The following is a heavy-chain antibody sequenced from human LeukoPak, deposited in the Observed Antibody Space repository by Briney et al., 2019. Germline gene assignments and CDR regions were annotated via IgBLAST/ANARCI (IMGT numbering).Heavy chain of an antibody. CDR3: ARSLLLGTSVDY. J-gene: IGHJ4*02. Sequence: GGSLRLSCAASGFTFNSYNMNWVRQAPGKGLEWVSSISSSSSYTYYADSVKGRFTISRDNAKNPLYLQMNSLRDEDTAVYYCARSLLLGTSVDYWGQGTLVTVSS. CDR1: GFTFNSYN. CDR2: ISSSSSYT. V-gene: IGHV3-21*01. D-gene: IGHD3-22*01.